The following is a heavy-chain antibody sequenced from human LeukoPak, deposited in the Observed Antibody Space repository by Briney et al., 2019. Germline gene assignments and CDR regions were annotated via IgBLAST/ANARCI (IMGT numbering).Heavy chain of an antibody. CDR1: GDSISSYY. V-gene: IGHV4-38-2*02. CDR3: ARDTAPYSGYDYVHFDY. J-gene: IGHJ4*02. D-gene: IGHD5-12*01. CDR2: IYHSGST. Sequence: SETLSLTCTVSGDSISSYYWSWIRQPPGKGLEWIGSIYHSGSTYYNPSLKSRVTISVDTSKNQFSLKLSSVTAADTAVYYCARDTAPYSGYDYVHFDYWGQGTLVTVSS.